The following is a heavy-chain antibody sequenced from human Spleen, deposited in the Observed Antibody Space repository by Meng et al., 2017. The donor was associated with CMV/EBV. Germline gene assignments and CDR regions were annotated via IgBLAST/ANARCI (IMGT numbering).Heavy chain of an antibody. Sequence: GGSLRLSCAASGFTFDDYTMHWVRQAPGKGLEWVSLISWDGGSTYYADSVKGRFTISRDNSKNTLYLQMNSLRAEDTAVYYCAKNAMVRGYGMDVWGQGTTVTVSS. CDR2: ISWDGGST. D-gene: IGHD3-10*01. V-gene: IGHV3-43*01. J-gene: IGHJ6*02. CDR3: AKNAMVRGYGMDV. CDR1: GFTFDDYT.